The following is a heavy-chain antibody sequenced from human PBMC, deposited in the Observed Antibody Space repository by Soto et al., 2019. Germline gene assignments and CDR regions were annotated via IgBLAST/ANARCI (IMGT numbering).Heavy chain of an antibody. J-gene: IGHJ6*02. CDR3: ASSYTSGYYYYGMDV. V-gene: IGHV4-31*03. Sequence: SETLSLTCTVSGGSISSGGYYWSWIRQHPGKGLEWIGYIYYSGSTYYNPSLKSRVTISVDTSKNQFSLKLSSVTAADTAVYYCASSYTSGYYYYGMDVWGQGTTVTVSS. CDR2: IYYSGST. CDR1: GGSISSGGYY. D-gene: IGHD6-25*01.